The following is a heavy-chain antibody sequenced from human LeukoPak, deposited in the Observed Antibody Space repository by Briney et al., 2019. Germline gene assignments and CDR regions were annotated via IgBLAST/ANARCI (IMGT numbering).Heavy chain of an antibody. J-gene: IGHJ4*02. CDR1: GFTFNDAW. D-gene: IGHD6-19*01. V-gene: IGHV3-15*01. Sequence: GGSLRLSCAASGFTFNDAWMTWVRQAPGKGLEWVGRIKSKTDGGTTDYAAPVKGRFTISEDDSKTTLYLQMTSLKTEDTAVYYCTTTLAVAGTSMGYWGQGTLVTVSS. CDR2: IKSKTDGGTT. CDR3: TTTLAVAGTSMGY.